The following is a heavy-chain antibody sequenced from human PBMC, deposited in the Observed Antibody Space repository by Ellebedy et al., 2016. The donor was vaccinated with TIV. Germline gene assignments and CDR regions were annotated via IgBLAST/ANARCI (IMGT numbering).Heavy chain of an antibody. J-gene: IGHJ6*02. CDR1: GYTLSEMI. V-gene: IGHV1-24*01. Sequence: ASVKVSCXVSGYTLSEMIMHWVRQAPGKGLEWVGGFDPESGETIYAQKFRGRVTMTEDTFTDTAYMELSNLKSEDTAVYYCERTNRAWGMDVWGQGTTVSVSS. CDR3: ERTNRAWGMDV. D-gene: IGHD3-16*01. CDR2: FDPESGET.